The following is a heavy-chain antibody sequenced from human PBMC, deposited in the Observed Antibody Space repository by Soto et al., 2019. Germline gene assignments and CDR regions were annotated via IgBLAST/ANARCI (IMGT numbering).Heavy chain of an antibody. J-gene: IGHJ6*03. D-gene: IGHD5-12*01. CDR1: GDSFNDYY. CDR2: INPNGGVT. CDR3: ARESGVDKATLDYYYFYMDV. Sequence: QVQLVQSGAEVRKPGASVTVSCRSSGDSFNDYYIHWVRQAPGQGFEGMGWINPNGGVTKYAQKFQGWVSMTRDRCIRTIYMQLSRIRSDDTVDYYCARESGVDKATLDYYYFYMDVWGTGTTVTVSS. V-gene: IGHV1-2*04.